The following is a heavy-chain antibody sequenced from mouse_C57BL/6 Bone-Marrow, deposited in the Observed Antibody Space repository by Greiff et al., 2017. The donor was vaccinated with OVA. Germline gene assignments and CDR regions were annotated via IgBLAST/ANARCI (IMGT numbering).Heavy chain of an antibody. CDR1: GYTFTSYW. V-gene: IGHV1-72*01. D-gene: IGHD1-1*01. CDR3: ASAYYGSSYNWYFDV. J-gene: IGHJ1*03. CDR2: IDPNSGGT. Sequence: QVQLQQPGAELVKPGASVKLSCKASGYTFTSYWMHWVKQRPGRGLEWIGRIDPNSGGTKYNEKFKSKATLTVDKPSSTAYMQLSSLTSEDSAVYYCASAYYGSSYNWYFDVWGTGTTVTVSS.